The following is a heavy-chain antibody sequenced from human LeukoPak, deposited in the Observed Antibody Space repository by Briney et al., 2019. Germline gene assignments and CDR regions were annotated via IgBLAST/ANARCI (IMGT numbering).Heavy chain of an antibody. CDR2: IIPILGIA. J-gene: IGHJ4*02. CDR3: AREAAVQRGFADY. Sequence: ASVKVSCKASGGTFSSYAISWVRQAPGQGLEWMGRIIPILGIANYAQKFQGRVTITADKSTSTAYMELSSLRSEDTAVYYCAREAAVQRGFADYWGQGTLVTASS. CDR1: GGTFSSYA. V-gene: IGHV1-69*04. D-gene: IGHD6-25*01.